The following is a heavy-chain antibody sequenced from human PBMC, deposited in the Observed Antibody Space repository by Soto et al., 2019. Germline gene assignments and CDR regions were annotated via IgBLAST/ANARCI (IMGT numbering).Heavy chain of an antibody. Sequence: QVQLVESGGGVVQPGRSLRLSCAASGFTFRSYAMHWVRQAPGKGLEWVAVISYDGSNKYYADSVKGRFTISRDNSKNTLYLQMNSLRAEDTAVYYCARDGKAGSRAIGIHLLFGYWGQGTLVTVSS. D-gene: IGHD1-1*01. V-gene: IGHV3-30-3*01. CDR2: ISYDGSNK. CDR3: ARDGKAGSRAIGIHLLFGY. CDR1: GFTFRSYA. J-gene: IGHJ4*02.